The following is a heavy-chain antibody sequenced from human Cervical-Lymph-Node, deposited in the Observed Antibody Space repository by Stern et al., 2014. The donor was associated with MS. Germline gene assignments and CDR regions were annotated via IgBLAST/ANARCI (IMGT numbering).Heavy chain of an antibody. CDR3: AHRRSNNWAFDY. D-gene: IGHD1-1*01. Sequence: QVTLRESGPTLVKPPQTLTLTCTFSGFSLSTSGVAVGRIRPPPGKAREGLAVIYGDDDNRYSPSLKSRLTITKDTSKNQVVLTMTNMDPVDTATYYCAHRRSNNWAFDYWGQGTLVTVSS. CDR2: IYGDDDN. J-gene: IGHJ4*02. V-gene: IGHV2-5*02. CDR1: GFSLSTSGVA.